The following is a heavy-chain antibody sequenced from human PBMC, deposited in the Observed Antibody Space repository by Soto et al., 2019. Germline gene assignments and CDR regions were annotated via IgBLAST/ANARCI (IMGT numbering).Heavy chain of an antibody. CDR2: INPSGGST. D-gene: IGHD5-12*01. V-gene: IGHV1-46*01. CDR3: AKGRGSGYDWAFDY. CDR1: GYTFTSYY. Sequence: ASVKVSCKASGYTFTSYYMHWVRQAPGQGLEWMGIINPSGGSTSYAQKFQGRVTMTTDTSTSTVYMELRSLRSDDTAVYYCAKGRGSGYDWAFDYWGQGTLVTVSS. J-gene: IGHJ4*02.